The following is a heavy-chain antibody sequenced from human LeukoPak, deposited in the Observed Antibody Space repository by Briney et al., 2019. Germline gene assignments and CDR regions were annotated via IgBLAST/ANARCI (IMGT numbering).Heavy chain of an antibody. D-gene: IGHD1-7*01. CDR2: IRYDGSNK. Sequence: PGGSLGLSCAASGITVSSYGMHWVRQAPGKGLEWVAFIRYDGSNKYYADSVEGRFTISRDNSKNTLYLQMNSLRAEDTAVYYCAKDRGRTGATGGFDYWGQGTLVTVSS. J-gene: IGHJ4*02. V-gene: IGHV3-30*02. CDR3: AKDRGRTGATGGFDY. CDR1: GITVSSYG.